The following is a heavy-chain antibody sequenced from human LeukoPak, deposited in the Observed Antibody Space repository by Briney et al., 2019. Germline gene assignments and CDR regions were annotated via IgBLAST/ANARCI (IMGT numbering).Heavy chain of an antibody. CDR3: AKDLFGYCSSTSCYPHNWFDP. J-gene: IGHJ5*02. CDR1: GFTFSSYG. V-gene: IGHV3-30*02. CDR2: IRYDGSNK. Sequence: PGGSLRLSCAASGFTFSSYGMHWVRQAPGKGLEWVAFIRYDGSNKYYADSVKGRFTSSRDNSKNTLYLQMNSLRAEDTAVCYCAKDLFGYCSSTSCYPHNWFDPWGQGTLVTVSS. D-gene: IGHD2-2*01.